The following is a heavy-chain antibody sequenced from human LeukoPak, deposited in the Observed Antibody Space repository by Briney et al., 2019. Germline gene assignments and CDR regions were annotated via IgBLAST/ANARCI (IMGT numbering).Heavy chain of an antibody. V-gene: IGHV3-23*01. CDR3: AKMVHTEQWLVPFDY. CDR2: ILGSGGSK. D-gene: IGHD6-19*01. Sequence: GGSLRLFCEASGFTFSHFAMKWVRLAPGKGLEWVSTILGSGGSKYYADSVRARFTICRDNSKNTLYLQMNSLRAEDTAVYYCAKMVHTEQWLVPFDYWGQGTLVTVSS. CDR1: GFTFSHFA. J-gene: IGHJ4*02.